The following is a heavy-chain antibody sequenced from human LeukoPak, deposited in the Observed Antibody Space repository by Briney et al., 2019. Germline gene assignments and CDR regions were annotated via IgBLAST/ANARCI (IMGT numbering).Heavy chain of an antibody. CDR3: DWSRGTTSRIEY. CDR2: IFYSGST. V-gene: IGHV4-39*01. CDR1: DRFQHLWHYL. D-gene: IGHD3-9*01. J-gene: IGHJ4*02. Sequence: SETLSLTYRLLDRFQHLWHYLGPRIRQPPGKGLEWIGSIFYSGSTYYNPSLKSRVTISVDTSKNQFSLKLTSVTVADTAVADYDWSRGTTSRIEYWGQGTLVTVSS.